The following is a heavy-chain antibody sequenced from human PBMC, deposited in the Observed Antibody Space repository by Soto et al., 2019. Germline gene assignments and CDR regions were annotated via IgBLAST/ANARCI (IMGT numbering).Heavy chain of an antibody. J-gene: IGHJ4*02. CDR3: VRAPLFGSGYYSNFDY. V-gene: IGHV1-46*01. D-gene: IGHD3-22*01. CDR1: GYTLSSFY. CDR2: INPSGGST. Sequence: QVQLVQSGAEVKKPGASVKVSCKASGYTLSSFYMHWVRQAPGQGLEWMGSINPSGGSTSYAQKFQGRVTVTRDTSTSTLYMELSSLGSEDMAVYYCVRAPLFGSGYYSNFDYWGQGTLVTVSS.